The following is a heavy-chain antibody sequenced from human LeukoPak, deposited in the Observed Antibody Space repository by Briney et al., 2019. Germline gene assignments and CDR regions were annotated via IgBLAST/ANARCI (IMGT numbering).Heavy chain of an antibody. D-gene: IGHD1-7*01. CDR1: GGSFTSDY. V-gene: IGHV4-4*07. CDR2: FYTSGTT. Sequence: PSETLSLTCTVSGGSFTSDYWSWIRQPAGKGLEWIGRFYTSGTTNYNPSLKSRVTMSADTSKNQFSLKPRSVTAADTAVYYCARCRHGNCDYFDYWGQGTLVTVSS. CDR3: ARCRHGNCDYFDY. J-gene: IGHJ4*02.